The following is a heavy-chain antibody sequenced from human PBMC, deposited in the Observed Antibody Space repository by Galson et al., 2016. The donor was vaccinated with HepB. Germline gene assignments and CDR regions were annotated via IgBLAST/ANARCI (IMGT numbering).Heavy chain of an antibody. D-gene: IGHD5-24*01. CDR2: INNDGSTT. J-gene: IGHJ4*02. CDR1: GFTDSTNW. CDR3: VRGTREADS. V-gene: IGHV3-74*01. Sequence: SLRLSCAASGFTDSTNWMHWVRQAPGKGLVWVSRINNDGSTTSYADSVKGRFTISRDNAKNTLYLQLTSLRAEDSAVYYCVRGTREADSWGQGTLVTVSS.